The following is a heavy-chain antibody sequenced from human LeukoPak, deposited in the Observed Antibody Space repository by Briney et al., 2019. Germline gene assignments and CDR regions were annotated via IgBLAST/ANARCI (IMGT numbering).Heavy chain of an antibody. V-gene: IGHV1-2*02. J-gene: IGHJ4*02. CDR2: INPNSGGT. CDR3: ARGFGCSGGSCYSGGDY. Sequence: ASVKVSCKASGYTFTGYYMHWVRQAPGQGLEWMGWINPNSGGTNYAQKFQGRVTMTRDTSISTAYMELSRLRSDDTAVYYCARGFGCSGGSCYSGGDYWGQGTLVTVSS. CDR1: GYTFTGYY. D-gene: IGHD2-15*01.